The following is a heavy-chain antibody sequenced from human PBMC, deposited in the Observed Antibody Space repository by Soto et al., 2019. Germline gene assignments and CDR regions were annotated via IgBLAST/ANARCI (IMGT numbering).Heavy chain of an antibody. CDR3: ARDLGKYYDSSGPFDY. V-gene: IGHV4-30-4*01. CDR1: GGSLSSGDYY. D-gene: IGHD3-22*01. J-gene: IGHJ4*02. Sequence: PSETLSLTCTVSGGSLSSGDYYWSWLSQPPGKGLEWIGYIYYSGSTYYNPSLKSRVTISVDTSKNQFSLKLSSVTAADTAVYYCARDLGKYYDSSGPFDYWGQGTLVTVSS. CDR2: IYYSGST.